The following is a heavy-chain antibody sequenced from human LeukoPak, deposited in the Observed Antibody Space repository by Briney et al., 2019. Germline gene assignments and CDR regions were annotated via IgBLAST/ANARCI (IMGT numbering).Heavy chain of an antibody. CDR1: GFTFSSYA. CDR2: ISGSGGST. D-gene: IGHD1-26*01. V-gene: IGHV3-23*01. J-gene: IGHJ4*02. CDR3: AKDPSPGGSYFHPDY. Sequence: GGSLRLPCAASGFTFSSYAMSWVRQAPGKGLEWVSAISGSGGSTYYADSVKGRFTISRDNSKNTLYLQMNSLRAEDTAVYYCAKDPSPGGSYFHPDYWGQGTLVTVSS.